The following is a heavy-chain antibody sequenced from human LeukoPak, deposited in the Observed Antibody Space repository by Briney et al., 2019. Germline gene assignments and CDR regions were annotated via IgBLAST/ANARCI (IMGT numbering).Heavy chain of an antibody. Sequence: ASVKVSCRASGYTFTDYYIHWVRQAPGQGLEWMGWINPNGGGTNYAQKFQGSVTMTRDTSISTAYMELNRLTSADTAVYYCAKGSYSISSFDYWGQGTLVTVSS. CDR3: AKGSYSISSFDY. V-gene: IGHV1-2*02. D-gene: IGHD6-6*01. CDR1: GYTFTDYY. J-gene: IGHJ4*02. CDR2: INPNGGGT.